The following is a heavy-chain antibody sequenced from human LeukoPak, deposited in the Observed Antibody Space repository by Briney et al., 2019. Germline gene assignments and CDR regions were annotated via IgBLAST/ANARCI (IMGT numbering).Heavy chain of an antibody. J-gene: IGHJ4*02. CDR2: IKTKTDGGTA. Sequence: PGGSLRLSCAASGFTFNNARISWVRQAPGKGLEWVGRIKTKTDGGTADYAAPLKGRFTISRDDSKNTLYLQMNSLKTEDTAVYYCTTGYCSGSSCWSLSYWGQGTLVTVSS. CDR1: GFTFNNAR. D-gene: IGHD2-15*01. CDR3: TTGYCSGSSCWSLSY. V-gene: IGHV3-15*01.